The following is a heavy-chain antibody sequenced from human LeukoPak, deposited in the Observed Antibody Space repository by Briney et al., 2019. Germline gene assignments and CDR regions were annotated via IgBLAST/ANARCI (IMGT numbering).Heavy chain of an antibody. V-gene: IGHV1-18*01. CDR2: ISAYNGNT. D-gene: IGHD6-6*01. J-gene: IGHJ5*02. Sequence: ASVKVSCKASGYTFTSYGISWVRQAPGQGLEWMGWISAYNGNTNYAQKLQGRVTMTTDTSTSTAYMELRSLRSDDTAVYYCARAPTTDSSSQNWFDPWGQGTLVTVSS. CDR3: ARAPTTDSSSQNWFDP. CDR1: GYTFTSYG.